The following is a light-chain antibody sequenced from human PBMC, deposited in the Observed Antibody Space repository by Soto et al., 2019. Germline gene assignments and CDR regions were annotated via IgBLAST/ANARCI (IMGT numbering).Light chain of an antibody. Sequence: QSALTQPASVSGSPGQSITISFTGTSIDVGGYNYVSWYQQHPGKAPKLMIYDVSNRPSGVSNRFSGSKSGNTASLTISGLQAEDEADYYCSSYTSSSTPVFGTGTKLTVL. CDR1: SIDVGGYNY. V-gene: IGLV2-14*01. CDR3: SSYTSSSTPV. CDR2: DVS. J-gene: IGLJ1*01.